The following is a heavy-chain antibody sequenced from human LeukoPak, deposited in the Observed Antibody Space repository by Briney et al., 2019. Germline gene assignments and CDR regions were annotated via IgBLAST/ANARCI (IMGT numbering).Heavy chain of an antibody. J-gene: IGHJ4*02. V-gene: IGHV4-59*01. D-gene: IGHD6-13*01. CDR2: IYYSGST. Sequence: SETLSLTCTVSGGSIRSYSWSWIRQPPGKGLEWIGYIYYSGSTNYNPSLKSRVTISVDTSKNQFSLKLSSVTAADTAVYYCARWAEYSSSWYFDYWGQGTLVTVSS. CDR1: GGSIRSYS. CDR3: ARWAEYSSSWYFDY.